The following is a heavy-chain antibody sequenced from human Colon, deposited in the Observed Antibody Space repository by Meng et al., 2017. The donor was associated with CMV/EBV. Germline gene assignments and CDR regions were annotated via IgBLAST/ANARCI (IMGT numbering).Heavy chain of an antibody. Sequence: QLQGAGPGLWKPSETLSLTCTVSGGSISSYCWSWIRQPPGKGLEWIGYMCYSGDTNYNPSLRSRVTISGDTSKNQFSLKLNSVTAADTAVYYCALRGSAAGTFQHWGQGTLVTVSS. CDR1: GGSISSYC. V-gene: IGHV4-59*01. J-gene: IGHJ1*01. CDR2: MCYSGDT. D-gene: IGHD6-13*01. CDR3: ALRGSAAGTFQH.